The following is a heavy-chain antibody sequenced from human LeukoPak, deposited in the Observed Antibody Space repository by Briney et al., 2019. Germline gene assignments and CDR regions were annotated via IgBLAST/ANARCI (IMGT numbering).Heavy chain of an antibody. CDR1: GFTFSNAR. Sequence: GGSLRLSCAASGFTFSNARMSWVRQAPGKGLEWVGRIKSKTDGGTTDYAAPVKGRFTISRDDSKNTLYLQMNSLKTEDTAVYYCTTDSGIVVVPAAHDWGQGTLVTVSS. CDR2: IKSKTDGGTT. D-gene: IGHD2-2*01. V-gene: IGHV3-15*01. J-gene: IGHJ4*02. CDR3: TTDSGIVVVPAAHD.